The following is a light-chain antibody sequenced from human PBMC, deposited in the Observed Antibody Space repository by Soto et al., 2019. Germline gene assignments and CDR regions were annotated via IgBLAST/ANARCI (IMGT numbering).Light chain of an antibody. Sequence: EIVMTQSPATLSVSPGERATLSCRASQSVSSNLAWYQQKPGQGPSLLIYGASTRATGIPARFSGSGSGTEFILTISSLQSEDFAVYYCQQYNNWPRTFGQGTKVEIK. CDR3: QQYNNWPRT. CDR1: QSVSSN. CDR2: GAS. V-gene: IGKV3-15*01. J-gene: IGKJ1*01.